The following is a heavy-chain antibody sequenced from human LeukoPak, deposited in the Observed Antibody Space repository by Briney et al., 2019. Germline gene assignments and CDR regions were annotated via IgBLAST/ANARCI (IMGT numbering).Heavy chain of an antibody. CDR1: GFTFSSYG. J-gene: IGHJ4*02. V-gene: IGHV3-33*06. CDR3: AKEVYRYYYGSGSSFFDY. D-gene: IGHD3-10*01. Sequence: GGSQRLSCAASGFTFSSYGMHWVRQAPGKGLEWVAVICYDGSNKYYADSVKGRFTISRDNSKNTLYLQMNSLRAEDTAVYYCAKEVYRYYYGSGSSFFDYWGQGTLVTVSS. CDR2: ICYDGSNK.